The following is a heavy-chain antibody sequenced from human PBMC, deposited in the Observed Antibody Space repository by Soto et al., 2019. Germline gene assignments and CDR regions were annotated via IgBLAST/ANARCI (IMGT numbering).Heavy chain of an antibody. CDR2: IYYSGST. D-gene: IGHD4-17*01. CDR3: ARGSPCGDRNYYYYYYMDV. CDR1: GGSISSYY. Sequence: SETLSLTCTVSGGSISSYYWSWIRQPPGKGLEWIGYIYYSGSTYYNPSLKSRVTISVDTSKNQFSLKLSSVTAADTAVYYCARGSPCGDRNYYYYYYMDVWGKGTTVTVSS. V-gene: IGHV4-59*01. J-gene: IGHJ6*03.